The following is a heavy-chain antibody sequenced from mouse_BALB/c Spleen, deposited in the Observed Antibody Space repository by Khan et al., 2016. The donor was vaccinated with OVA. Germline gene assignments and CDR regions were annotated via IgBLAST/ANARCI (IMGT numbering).Heavy chain of an antibody. CDR1: GYSITSGYS. D-gene: IGHD2-1*01. CDR2: IYYSGGF. V-gene: IGHV3-1*02. J-gene: IGHJ4*01. Sequence: EVQLQEPGPDLVKPSQSLSLTCTVTGYSITSGYSWHWIRQFPGNKLEWMGYIYYSGGFNYNPSPKSRISITRDTSKNQFFLQLNSVTTEDTATYYCVRDGNYMDYWGQGTSVTVSS. CDR3: VRDGNYMDY.